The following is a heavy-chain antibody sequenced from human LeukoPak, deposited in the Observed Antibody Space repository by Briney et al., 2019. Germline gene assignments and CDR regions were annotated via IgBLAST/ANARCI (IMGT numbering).Heavy chain of an antibody. Sequence: GGSLRLSCAASGFTFSSYWMNWVRQAPGKGLVWVSRINSDGSSTSYADSVKGRFTISRDNAKNTLYLQMNSLRAEDTAVYYCARDGMVWFGEFRFDYGGQGTLVTVSS. J-gene: IGHJ4*02. CDR2: INSDGSST. D-gene: IGHD3-10*01. CDR1: GFTFSSYW. CDR3: ARDGMVWFGEFRFDY. V-gene: IGHV3-74*01.